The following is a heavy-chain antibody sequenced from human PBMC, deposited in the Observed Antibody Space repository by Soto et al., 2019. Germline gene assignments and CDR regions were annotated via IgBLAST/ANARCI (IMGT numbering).Heavy chain of an antibody. Sequence: QVHLVQSGAEVQKPGSSVKVSCKVSGGTHSSYAITWVRQAPGQGLEWMGGIIPISGTRDYAQKFQGRVTITADPSTSTAYLELSGLTSDDTGVYYCARDGSDYSTSGHYDPWGQGTLVTVSS. CDR2: IIPISGTR. D-gene: IGHD3-22*01. CDR3: ARDGSDYSTSGHYDP. CDR1: GGTHSSYA. V-gene: IGHV1-69*01. J-gene: IGHJ5*02.